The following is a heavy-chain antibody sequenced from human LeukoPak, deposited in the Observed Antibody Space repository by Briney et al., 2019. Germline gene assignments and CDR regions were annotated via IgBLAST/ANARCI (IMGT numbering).Heavy chain of an antibody. Sequence: GGSLRFSCAASGFTFSNYSVNWVRQAPGKGLEWVSYISGSSSTMFYADSVKGRFTISRDNAKNSLYLQMNSLRGEDTAVYYCATDIRAGGDYWGQGTLVSVSS. D-gene: IGHD3-10*01. J-gene: IGHJ4*02. CDR1: GFTFSNYS. V-gene: IGHV3-48*01. CDR2: ISGSSSTM. CDR3: ATDIRAGGDY.